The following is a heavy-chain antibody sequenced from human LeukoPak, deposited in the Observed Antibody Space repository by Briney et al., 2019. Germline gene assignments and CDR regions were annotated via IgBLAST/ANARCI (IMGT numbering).Heavy chain of an antibody. CDR3: ARALAR. Sequence: GGSLRLSCAASGFSFSTYWMTWVRQAPGKGLECVANIKTDGSTTYYLDSVKGRFTISRNNARSILYLQMNSLRVEDTAVYYCARALARWGQGTLVTVSS. J-gene: IGHJ4*02. V-gene: IGHV3-7*03. CDR1: GFSFSTYW. CDR2: IKTDGSTT.